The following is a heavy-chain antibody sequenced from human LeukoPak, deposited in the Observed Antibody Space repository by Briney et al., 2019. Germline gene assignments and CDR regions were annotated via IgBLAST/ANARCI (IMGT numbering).Heavy chain of an antibody. Sequence: GGSLRLSCAASGFTFSSYAMSWVRQAPGKGMEWVSAISGSGGSTYYADSVKGRFTISRDNSKNTLYLQMNSLRAEDTAVYYCAKDVRSIAARPHFDYWGQGTLVTVSS. V-gene: IGHV3-23*01. CDR1: GFTFSSYA. J-gene: IGHJ4*02. D-gene: IGHD6-6*01. CDR3: AKDVRSIAARPHFDY. CDR2: ISGSGGST.